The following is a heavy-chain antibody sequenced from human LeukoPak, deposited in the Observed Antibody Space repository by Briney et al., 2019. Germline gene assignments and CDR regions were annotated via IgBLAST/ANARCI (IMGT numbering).Heavy chain of an antibody. CDR1: GRSISSSRDD. D-gene: IGHD3-3*01. CDR3: ARVLRPYDFWGGYFTPVYIDV. Sequence: SETLSHTYTVSGRSISSSRDDWGWIRQPPGKGLEWIVIIYYRQITYYNPSLKSRVTISVDTSKRQSSLKLSSVTAADTAVYYCARVLRPYDFWGGYFTPVYIDVWGKGTTVTVSS. J-gene: IGHJ6*03. V-gene: IGHV4-39*07. CDR2: IYYRQIT.